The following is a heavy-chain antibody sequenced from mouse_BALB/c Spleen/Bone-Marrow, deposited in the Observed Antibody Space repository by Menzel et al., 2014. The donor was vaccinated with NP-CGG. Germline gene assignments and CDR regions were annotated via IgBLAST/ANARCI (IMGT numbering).Heavy chain of an antibody. J-gene: IGHJ3*01. Sequence: VQLQQSGAELVKPGASVRLSCTASGFNTKDTYIHWVKQRPEQGLEWFGRIDPANGNIRYDPKFQGKATITSDTSSNTAYLQLSSLTSEDTAVYYCARGYGPWFAYWGQGTLVTVSA. CDR3: ARGYGPWFAY. CDR2: IDPANGNI. V-gene: IGHV14-3*02. CDR1: GFNTKDTY. D-gene: IGHD2-14*01.